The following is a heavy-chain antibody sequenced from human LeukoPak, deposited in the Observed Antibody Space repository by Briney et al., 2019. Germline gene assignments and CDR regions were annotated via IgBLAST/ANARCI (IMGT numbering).Heavy chain of an antibody. CDR2: ISTYNGNT. CDR1: GYTFTSYG. J-gene: IGHJ4*02. Sequence: ASVKVSCKASGYTFTSYGINWVRQVPGQGLEWMGWISTYNGNTNYAPKLQGRVTMTTDTSTGTAYMELRSLRSDDTAVYYCASVSPPGVDYWGQGTLVTVFS. D-gene: IGHD5/OR15-5a*01. V-gene: IGHV1-18*01. CDR3: ASVSPPGVDY.